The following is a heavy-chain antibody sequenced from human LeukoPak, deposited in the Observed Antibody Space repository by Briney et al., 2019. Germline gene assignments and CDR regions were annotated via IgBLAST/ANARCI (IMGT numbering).Heavy chain of an antibody. D-gene: IGHD3-22*01. CDR3: ARDPSRRYDSSGYYQFFDQ. CDR2: INSDGSST. CDR1: GFTFSSYW. J-gene: IGHJ4*02. Sequence: GGSLRLSCAASGFTFSSYWMHWVRQAPGKGLVWVSRINSDGSSTSYADSVKGRFTISRDNAKNTLYLQMNSLRAEDTALYHCARDPSRRYDSSGYYQFFDQWGQGTLVTVSS. V-gene: IGHV3-74*01.